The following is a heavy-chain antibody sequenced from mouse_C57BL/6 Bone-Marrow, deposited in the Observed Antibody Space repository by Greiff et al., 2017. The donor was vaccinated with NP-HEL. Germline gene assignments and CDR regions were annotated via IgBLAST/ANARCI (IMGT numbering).Heavy chain of an antibody. CDR2: IRNKANGYTT. CDR3: ARSDRDAMDY. Sequence: EVNLVESGGGLVQPGGSLSLSCAASGFTFTDYYMSWVRQPPGKALEWLGFIRNKANGYTTEYSASVKGRFTISRDNSQSILYLQMNALRAEDSATYYCARSDRDAMDYWGQGTSVTVSS. V-gene: IGHV7-3*01. CDR1: GFTFTDYY. J-gene: IGHJ4*01.